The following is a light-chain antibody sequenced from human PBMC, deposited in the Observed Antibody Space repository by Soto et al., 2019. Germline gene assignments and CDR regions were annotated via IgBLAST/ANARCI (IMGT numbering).Light chain of an antibody. CDR3: CAFVRSNALL. J-gene: IGLJ2*01. V-gene: IGLV2-8*01. CDR1: SSDVGGYNY. CDR2: EVS. Sequence: QSVLTQPPSASGSPGQSVTISCTGTSSDVGGYNYVSWYQQHPGKAPKLMIYEVSKRPSGVPDRFSGSKSGNTASLTVSGLQAEDEADYYCCAFVRSNALLFGGGTKLTVL.